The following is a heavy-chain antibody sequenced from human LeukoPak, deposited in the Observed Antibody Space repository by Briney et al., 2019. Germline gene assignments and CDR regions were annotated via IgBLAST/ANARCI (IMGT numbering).Heavy chain of an antibody. CDR3: ARVGITILNWFDP. CDR2: IIPIFGTA. V-gene: IGHV1-69*06. Sequence: SVKVSCKASGYTFTSYGISWVRQAPGQGLEWMGGIIPIFGTANYAQKFQGRVTITADKSTSTAYMELSSPRSEDTAVYYCARVGITILNWFDPWGQGTLVTVSS. CDR1: GYTFTSYG. D-gene: IGHD3-3*01. J-gene: IGHJ5*02.